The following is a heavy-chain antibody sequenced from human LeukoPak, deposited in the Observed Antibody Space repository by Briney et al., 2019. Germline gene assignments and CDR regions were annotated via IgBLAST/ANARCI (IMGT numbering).Heavy chain of an antibody. CDR2: INHSGST. CDR1: GYSISSGYY. CDR3: ARGRATSL. J-gene: IGHJ4*02. Sequence: PSETLSLTCTVSGYSISSGYYWSWIRQPPGKGLEWIGEINHSGSTNYNPSLKSRVTISVDTSKNQFSLKLSSVTAADTAVYYCARGRATSLWGQGTLVTVSS. V-gene: IGHV4-38-2*02.